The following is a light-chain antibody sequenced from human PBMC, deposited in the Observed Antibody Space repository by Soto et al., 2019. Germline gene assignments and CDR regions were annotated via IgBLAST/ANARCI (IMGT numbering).Light chain of an antibody. CDR2: EVS. V-gene: IGLV2-14*01. Sequence: QSALTQPASVSGSPGQSITISCTGTSSDVGGYNYVSWYQQHPGKAPKLMIYEVSNRPSGVSNRFSGSKSGNTASLTISGLQAEDEADYYCSSYTSSCTLVFGGGTK. CDR1: SSDVGGYNY. J-gene: IGLJ3*02. CDR3: SSYTSSCTLV.